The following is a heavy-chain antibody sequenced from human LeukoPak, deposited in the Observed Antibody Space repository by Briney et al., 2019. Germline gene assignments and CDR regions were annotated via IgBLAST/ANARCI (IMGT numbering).Heavy chain of an antibody. CDR1: GYTFSDYY. D-gene: IGHD3-3*01. V-gene: IGHV1-2*02. J-gene: IGHJ4*02. CDR3: AKCRRPSLFAAVAPRVPFDS. Sequence: ASVKVSCKTSGYTFSDYYLHWVRQAPGQGLEWVGWISPNSGGTNYTRKFQGRVTMTRDTSVRTAYMELSGLRSDDTAVYYCAKCRRPSLFAAVAPRVPFDSWGQGTLITVSS. CDR2: ISPNSGGT.